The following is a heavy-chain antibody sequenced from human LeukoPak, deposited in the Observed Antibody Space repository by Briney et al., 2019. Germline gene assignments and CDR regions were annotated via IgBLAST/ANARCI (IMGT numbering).Heavy chain of an antibody. Sequence: ASVKVSCKASGYTFTGYYMHWVRQAPGQGLEWMGWINPNSGGTTYAQKFQGRVTMTRDTSISTAYMELSRLRSDDTAVYYCARSQLLDAFDIWGQGTLVTVSS. CDR2: INPNSGGT. CDR1: GYTFTGYY. J-gene: IGHJ3*02. V-gene: IGHV1-2*02. CDR3: ARSQLLDAFDI. D-gene: IGHD2-2*01.